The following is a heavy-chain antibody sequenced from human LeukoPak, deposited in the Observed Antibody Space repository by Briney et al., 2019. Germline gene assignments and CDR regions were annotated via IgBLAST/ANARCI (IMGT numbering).Heavy chain of an antibody. CDR2: MNPNSGNT. Sequence: ASVKVSCKASGYTFTSYDINWVRQATGQGLEWMGWMNPNSGNTGYAQKFQGRVTMTRNTSISTAYMELSSLRSEDTAVYYCARGRSSSWKYYYYYGMDVWGQGTTVTVSS. J-gene: IGHJ6*02. D-gene: IGHD6-13*01. V-gene: IGHV1-8*01. CDR3: ARGRSSSWKYYYYYGMDV. CDR1: GYTFTSYD.